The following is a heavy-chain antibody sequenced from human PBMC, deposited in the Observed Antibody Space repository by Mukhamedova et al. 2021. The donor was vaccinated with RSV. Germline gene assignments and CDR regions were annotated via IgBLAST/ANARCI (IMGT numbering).Heavy chain of an antibody. CDR3: ASGGATTTFDY. J-gene: IGHJ4*02. D-gene: IGHD1-26*01. CDR2: ISGYNGNT. Sequence: VRQAPGQWLEWMGWISGYNGNTNYAQKFQGRVTMTTDTSTSTAYMELRSLRSDDTAVYYCASGGATTTFDYWGQGTLVTVSS. V-gene: IGHV1-18*01.